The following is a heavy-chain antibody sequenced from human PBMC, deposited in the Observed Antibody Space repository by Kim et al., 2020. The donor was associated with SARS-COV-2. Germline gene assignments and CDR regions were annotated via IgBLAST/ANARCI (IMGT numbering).Heavy chain of an antibody. D-gene: IGHD1-1*01. V-gene: IGHV3-23*01. Sequence: GGSLRLSCAASGFTFSNYAMSWGRQAPGKGLEWVSVISYNGGSKYNADSVKGRFTITRANAKNTRYPQMNSLRAEDTAVDFCAVNWNLDYWVQGTLVTVSS. CDR3: AVNWNLDY. CDR1: GFTFSNYA. J-gene: IGHJ4*02. CDR2: ISYNGGSK.